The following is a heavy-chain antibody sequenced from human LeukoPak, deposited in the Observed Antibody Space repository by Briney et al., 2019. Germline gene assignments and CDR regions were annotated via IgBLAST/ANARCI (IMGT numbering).Heavy chain of an antibody. J-gene: IGHJ4*02. CDR2: IIPIFGAA. D-gene: IGHD2-21*02. CDR3: ARGRPSYCGGDCYLT. V-gene: IGHV1-69*13. CDR1: GGTFSSYA. Sequence: GASVKVSCKASGGTFSSYAISWVRQAPGQGLEWMGGIIPIFGAANYAQKFQGRVTITADESTSTAYMELSSLRSEDTAVYYCARGRPSYCGGDCYLTWGQGTLVTVSS.